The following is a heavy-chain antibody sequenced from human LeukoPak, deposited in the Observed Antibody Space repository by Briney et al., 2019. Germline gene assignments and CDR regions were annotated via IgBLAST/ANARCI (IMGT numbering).Heavy chain of an antibody. CDR2: IYNSGGI. V-gene: IGHV4-59*01. Sequence: PSETLSLTCAVYGGSFSGYYWSWIRQPPGKGLEWIGYIYNSGGINYNPSLKSRVAISVDTSKNQFSLKLNSVTAADTAVYYCARTSGYTYFDYWGQGTLVTVSS. CDR1: GGSFSGYY. J-gene: IGHJ4*02. CDR3: ARTSGYTYFDY. D-gene: IGHD5-12*01.